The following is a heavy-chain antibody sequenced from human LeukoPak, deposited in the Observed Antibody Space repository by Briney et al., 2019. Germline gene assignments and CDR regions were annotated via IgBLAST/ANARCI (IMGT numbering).Heavy chain of an antibody. CDR3: ARDSHYQDGYNYPLGD. D-gene: IGHD5-24*01. CDR2: INPNGGST. V-gene: IGHV1-46*01. CDR1: GYTFTNYY. Sequence: ASVKVSCKTSGYTFTNYYIHWVRQAPGQGLEWMGIINPNGGSTSHAQKLEGRLAMTRDMSTSTVYMELSSLRSEDTAVYYCARDSHYQDGYNYPLGDWGQGTLVTVSS. J-gene: IGHJ4*02.